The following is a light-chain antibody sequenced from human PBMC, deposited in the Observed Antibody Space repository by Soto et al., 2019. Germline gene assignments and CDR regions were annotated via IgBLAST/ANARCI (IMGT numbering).Light chain of an antibody. V-gene: IGKV3-11*01. Sequence: EILLTQSPATLSLSPGARATLSCRASQSVSSYLAWYQQKPGQAPRLLIYDASNRSTGIPARFSGSGSGTDFTLTISSLEPEDFAVYYCQQRSNWPELTFGGGTKVEIK. J-gene: IGKJ4*01. CDR1: QSVSSY. CDR3: QQRSNWPELT. CDR2: DAS.